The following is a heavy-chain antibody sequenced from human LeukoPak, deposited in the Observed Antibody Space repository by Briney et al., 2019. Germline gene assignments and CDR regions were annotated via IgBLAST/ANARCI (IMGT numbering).Heavy chain of an antibody. CDR3: ARGPVHGYSSGWSAFDI. Sequence: PSETLSLTCTVSGGSLSRYYWSWIRQPAGKGLEWIGRIYTSGSTNYNPSLKSRVTMSVDTSKSQFCVKLSSVTAADRAVYYCARGPVHGYSSGWSAFDIWGQGTMVTVSS. J-gene: IGHJ3*02. CDR1: GGSLSRYY. CDR2: IYTSGST. V-gene: IGHV4-4*07. D-gene: IGHD6-19*01.